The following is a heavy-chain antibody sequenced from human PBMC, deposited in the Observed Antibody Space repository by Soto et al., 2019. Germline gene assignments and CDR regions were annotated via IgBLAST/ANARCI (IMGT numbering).Heavy chain of an antibody. V-gene: IGHV1-69*12. CDR3: ARAQYYYDSSGSYRSFDY. CDR1: GGTFSSYA. J-gene: IGHJ4*02. D-gene: IGHD3-22*01. Sequence: QVQLVQSGAEVKKPGSSVKVSCKASGGTFSSYAISWVRQAPGQGLEWMGGIIPIFGTANYAQKFQGRVTITADESTSTAYMELSSLRSEDTAVYYCARAQYYYDSSGSYRSFDYWGQGTLVTVSS. CDR2: IIPIFGTA.